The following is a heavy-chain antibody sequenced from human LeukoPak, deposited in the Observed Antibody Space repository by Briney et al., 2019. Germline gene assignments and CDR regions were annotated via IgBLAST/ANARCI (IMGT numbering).Heavy chain of an antibody. J-gene: IGHJ4*02. CDR3: ARVSGPSGAVDY. D-gene: IGHD3-10*01. V-gene: IGHV3-21*01. Sequence: PGGSLRLSCAASGFTFSSYSMNWVRQAPGKGLEWVSSISSSSYIYYADSVKGRFTISRDNAKNSLYLQMNSLRAEDTAVYYCARVSGPSGAVDYWGQGTLVTVSS. CDR1: GFTFSSYS. CDR2: ISSSSYI.